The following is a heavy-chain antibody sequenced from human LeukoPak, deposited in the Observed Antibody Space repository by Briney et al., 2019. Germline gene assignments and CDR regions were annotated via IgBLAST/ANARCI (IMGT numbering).Heavy chain of an antibody. CDR1: GFXFSSYE. V-gene: IGHV3-48*03. J-gene: IGHJ4*02. CDR3: ARGGTRHYDILTGYYLITHYFDY. D-gene: IGHD3-9*01. CDR2: ISSSGSTI. Sequence: PGGSLRLSCAASGFXFSSYEMNWVRQAPGKGLEWVSYISSSGSTIYYADSVKGRFTISRDNAKNSLYLQMNSLRAEDTAVYYCARGGTRHYDILTGYYLITHYFDYWGQGTLVTVSS.